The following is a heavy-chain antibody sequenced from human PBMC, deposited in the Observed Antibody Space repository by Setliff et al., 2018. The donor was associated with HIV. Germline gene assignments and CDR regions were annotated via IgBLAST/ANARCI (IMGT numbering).Heavy chain of an antibody. CDR1: GGSMTNY. CDR3: ARLDCSSSSGFVDY. D-gene: IGHD2-2*01. J-gene: IGHJ4*02. Sequence: SETLSLTCTVSGGSMTNYWSWIRQPPGKGLEFIGHIHTSGSTIYNPSLKSRLTITIDTSRNQFSLKLTSVTAADTAVYYCARLDCSSSSGFVDYWGQGTLVTVSS. CDR2: IHTSGST. V-gene: IGHV4-4*09.